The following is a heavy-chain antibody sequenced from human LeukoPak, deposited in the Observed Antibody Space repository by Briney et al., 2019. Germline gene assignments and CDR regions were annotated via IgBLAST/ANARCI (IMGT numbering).Heavy chain of an antibody. CDR1: GFTVSSNS. Sequence: GGSLRLSCTVSGFTVSSNSMSWVRQAPGKGLEWVSVIYSGGSTYYADSVKGRFTISRDNSKNTLYLQMNSLRAEDTAVYYCARRLRGVAVDYWGQGTLVTVSS. CDR2: IYSGGST. J-gene: IGHJ4*02. V-gene: IGHV3-53*01. CDR3: ARRLRGVAVDY. D-gene: IGHD3-10*01.